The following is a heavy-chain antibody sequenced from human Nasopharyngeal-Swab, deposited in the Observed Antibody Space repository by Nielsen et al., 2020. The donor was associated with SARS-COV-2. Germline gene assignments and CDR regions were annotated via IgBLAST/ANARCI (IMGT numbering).Heavy chain of an antibody. CDR1: GFSFSTYG. CDR2: IWYDGSNK. D-gene: IGHD5-12*01. CDR3: ARASSGYDEWYFDL. J-gene: IGHJ2*01. V-gene: IGHV3-33*01. Sequence: GESLKISCAASGFSFSTYGMHWVRQSPVKGLEWLTNIWYDGSNKYYADSVKGRFTVSRDNSKNTLFLQMNSLRAEDTAVYYCARASSGYDEWYFDLWGRGTLVTVSS.